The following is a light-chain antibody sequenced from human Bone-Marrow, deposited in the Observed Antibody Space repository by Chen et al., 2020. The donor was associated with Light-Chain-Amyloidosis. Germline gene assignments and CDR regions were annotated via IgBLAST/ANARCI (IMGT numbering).Light chain of an antibody. CDR3: AAWDDSLNGWV. CDR1: SSNSGSNT. J-gene: IGLJ3*02. CDR2: SNN. Sequence: QSVLPQPPSASGTPGQRVTTSCSGSSSNSGSNTVNWYQQLPGTAPKLLIYSNNQRPSGVPDRFSGSKSGTSASLAISGLQSEDEADYYCAAWDDSLNGWVFGGGTKLTVL. V-gene: IGLV1-44*01.